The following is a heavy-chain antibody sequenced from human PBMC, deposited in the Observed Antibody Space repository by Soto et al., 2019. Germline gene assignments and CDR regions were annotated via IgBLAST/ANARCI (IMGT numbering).Heavy chain of an antibody. CDR3: ARDRTLLTGYSRYYYYGMDV. D-gene: IGHD3-9*01. Sequence: PGGSLRLSCAASGFTFSSYAMHWVRQAPGKGLEWVAVISYDGSNKYYADSVKGRFTISRDTSKNTLYLQMNSLRAEDTAVYYCARDRTLLTGYSRYYYYGMDVWGQGTTVTVSS. CDR2: ISYDGSNK. V-gene: IGHV3-30-3*01. CDR1: GFTFSSYA. J-gene: IGHJ6*02.